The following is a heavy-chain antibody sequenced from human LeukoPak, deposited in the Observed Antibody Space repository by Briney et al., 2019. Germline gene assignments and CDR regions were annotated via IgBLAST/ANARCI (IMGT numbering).Heavy chain of an antibody. CDR1: GGSISSGGYY. J-gene: IGHJ4*02. V-gene: IGHV4-30-2*01. CDR2: IYHSGST. CDR3: AKDSSTWGNLAGHFDS. D-gene: IGHD6-13*01. Sequence: SETLSLTCTVSGGSISSGGYYWSWIRQPPGKGLEWIGYIYHSGSTYYNPSLKSRVTISLDRSKNQFSLKLSSVTAADTAVYYCAKDSSTWGNLAGHFDSWGQGTLVTVSS.